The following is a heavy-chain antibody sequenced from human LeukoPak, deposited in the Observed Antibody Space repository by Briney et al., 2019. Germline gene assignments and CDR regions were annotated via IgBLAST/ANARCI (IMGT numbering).Heavy chain of an antibody. CDR3: AKSSYSIFDY. J-gene: IGHJ4*02. CDR2: IYISGST. V-gene: IGHV4-4*07. D-gene: IGHD5-18*01. Sequence: SETLSLTCTVSGGSISSYYWSWIRQPAGKGLEWIGRIYISGSTNYNPSLKSRVTMSVDTSKTQFSLKLSSVTAADTAVYYCAKSSYSIFDYWGQGTLVTVSS. CDR1: GGSISSYY.